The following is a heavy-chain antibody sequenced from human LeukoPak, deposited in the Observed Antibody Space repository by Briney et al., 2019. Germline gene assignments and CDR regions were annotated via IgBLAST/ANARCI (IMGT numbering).Heavy chain of an antibody. V-gene: IGHV4-59*01. Sequence: SETPSLTCTVSGGSISSYYWSWIRQPPGKGLEWIGYIYYSGSTNYNPSLKSRVTISVDTSKNQFSLKLSSVTAADTAVYYCARDRGYCSGGSCYPFDYWGQGTLVTVSS. J-gene: IGHJ4*02. CDR1: GGSISSYY. D-gene: IGHD2-15*01. CDR2: IYYSGST. CDR3: ARDRGYCSGGSCYPFDY.